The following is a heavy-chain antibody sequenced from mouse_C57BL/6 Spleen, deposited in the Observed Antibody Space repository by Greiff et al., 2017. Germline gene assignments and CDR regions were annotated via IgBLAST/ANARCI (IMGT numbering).Heavy chain of an antibody. J-gene: IGHJ4*01. CDR2: ISSGGDYI. Sequence: EVKLVESGEGLVKPGGSLKLSCAASGFTFSSYAMSWVRQTPEKRLEWVAYISSGGDYIYYADTVKGRFTISRDNARNTLYLQMSSLKSEDTAMYYCTRDRDGYYDYAMDYWGQGTSVTVSS. D-gene: IGHD2-3*01. CDR3: TRDRDGYYDYAMDY. V-gene: IGHV5-9-1*02. CDR1: GFTFSSYA.